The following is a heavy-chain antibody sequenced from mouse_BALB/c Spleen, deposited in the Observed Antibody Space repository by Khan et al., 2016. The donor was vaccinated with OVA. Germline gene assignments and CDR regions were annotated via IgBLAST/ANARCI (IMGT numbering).Heavy chain of an antibody. CDR1: GYSFTSYY. Sequence: IQLVQSGPELMKPGASVKISCKASGYSFTSYYLHWVLQSHGKSLEWIGYVNPFSGGTTYTQTFKGKATLSIDKSSSTAYMHIRNLTSEDSAVYYGTRCGYVAWFTYGGQGTLVTVS. CDR3: TRCGYVAWFTY. J-gene: IGHJ3*01. D-gene: IGHD2-2*01. V-gene: IGHV1S135*01. CDR2: VNPFSGGT.